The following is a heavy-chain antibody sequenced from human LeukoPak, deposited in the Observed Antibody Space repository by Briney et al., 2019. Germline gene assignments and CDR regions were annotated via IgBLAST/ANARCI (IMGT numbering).Heavy chain of an antibody. Sequence: VQPGGSLRLSCAASGFTFSSYAMSWVRQAPGKGLEWVSSIDASGGSTYYADSVKGRFTISRDNSKNTFYLQMNSLRADDTAVYYCAKGSGSGWYGWFAPWGQGTLVTVSS. CDR3: AKGSGSGWYGWFAP. V-gene: IGHV3-23*01. CDR1: GFTFSSYA. D-gene: IGHD6-19*01. J-gene: IGHJ5*02. CDR2: IDASGGST.